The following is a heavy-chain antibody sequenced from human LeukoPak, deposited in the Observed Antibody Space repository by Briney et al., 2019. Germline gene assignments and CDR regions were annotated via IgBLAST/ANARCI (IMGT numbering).Heavy chain of an antibody. CDR3: ARGGYDFWSGPTP. Sequence: GASVKVSCKASGYTFTGYYMHWMRQAPGQGLEWMGWINPNSGGTNYAQKFQGRVTMTRDTSISTAYMELSRLRSDDTAVYYCARGGYDFWSGPTPWGQGTLVTVSS. CDR2: INPNSGGT. J-gene: IGHJ5*02. CDR1: GYTFTGYY. D-gene: IGHD3-3*01. V-gene: IGHV1-2*02.